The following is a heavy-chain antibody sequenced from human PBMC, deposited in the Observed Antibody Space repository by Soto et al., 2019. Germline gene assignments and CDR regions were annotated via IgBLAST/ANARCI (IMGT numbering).Heavy chain of an antibody. CDR2: IKQDGSEK. CDR1: GFTFRDYW. CDR3: AREINRVRLKWFDP. V-gene: IGHV3-7*01. D-gene: IGHD3-10*01. Sequence: EVQLVESGGNLAQPGGSLRLSCAASGFTFRDYWMAWVGQAPGRGLHWVANIKQDGSEKFYVPSVKGRFTISRDNTENSLYLKMNSLRVEDTAVYYCAREINRVRLKWFDPWGQGTLVSVSS. J-gene: IGHJ5*02.